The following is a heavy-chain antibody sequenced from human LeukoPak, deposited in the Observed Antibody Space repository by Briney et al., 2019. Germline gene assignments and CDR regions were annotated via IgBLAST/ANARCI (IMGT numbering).Heavy chain of an antibody. V-gene: IGHV3-7*01. CDR2: IKQDGSEK. CDR3: AREYAAGPYDY. CDR1: GFTFSSYW. D-gene: IGHD2-8*01. J-gene: IGHJ4*02. Sequence: GGSLRLSCAASGFTFSSYWTSWVRQAPGKGLEWVANIKQDGSEKYYVDSVKGRFTVSRDNAKNSLYLQMNSLRAEDTAVYYCAREYAAGPYDYWGQGTLVTVSS.